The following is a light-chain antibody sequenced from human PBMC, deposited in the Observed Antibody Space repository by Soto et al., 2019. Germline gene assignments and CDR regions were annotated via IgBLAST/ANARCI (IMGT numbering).Light chain of an antibody. J-gene: IGKJ5*01. CDR2: GAS. Sequence: EIVLTQSPGTLSLSPGERATLSCRASQSVSSSYLAWYQQKPGQTLRLLIYGASSRATGIPDRFSGSGSGSDFTLTISRLEPEDFALYYCQQYTTSPLITFGQGTRLEIK. V-gene: IGKV3-20*01. CDR3: QQYTTSPLIT. CDR1: QSVSSSY.